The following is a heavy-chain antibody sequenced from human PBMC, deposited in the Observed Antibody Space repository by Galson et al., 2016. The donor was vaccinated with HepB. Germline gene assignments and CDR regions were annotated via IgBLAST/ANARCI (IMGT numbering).Heavy chain of an antibody. CDR2: ITSSSSYI. V-gene: IGHV3-21*01. CDR1: GFTFSGYS. D-gene: IGHD6-19*01. Sequence: SLRLSCAASGFTFSGYSMIWVRQAPGKGLAWVSSITSSSSYIYYADSVKGRFTISRDNAKNSLYLQMTSLGAEDTAVYYCARGGPSPVAHFDYWGQGTLVTVSS. J-gene: IGHJ4*02. CDR3: ARGGPSPVAHFDY.